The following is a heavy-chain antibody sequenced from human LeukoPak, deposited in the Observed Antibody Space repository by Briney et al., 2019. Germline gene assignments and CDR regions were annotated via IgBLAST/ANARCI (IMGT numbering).Heavy chain of an antibody. V-gene: IGHV1-8*01. J-gene: IGHJ4*02. CDR1: GYTFTSYD. CDR3: ARDTRVAGNDY. D-gene: IGHD6-19*01. Sequence: ASVKVSCKASGYTFTSYDINWVRQATGQGLEWMGWMNPNSGNTGYAQKFQGRVTMTRDTSISTAYMELSRLRSDDTAVYYCARDTRVAGNDYWGQGTLVTVSS. CDR2: MNPNSGNT.